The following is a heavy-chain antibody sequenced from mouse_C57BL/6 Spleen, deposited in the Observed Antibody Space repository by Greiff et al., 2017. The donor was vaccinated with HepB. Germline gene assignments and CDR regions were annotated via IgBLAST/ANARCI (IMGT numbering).Heavy chain of an antibody. CDR3: TRGYSNSYFDY. CDR1: GFTFSSYA. V-gene: IGHV5-9-1*02. D-gene: IGHD2-5*01. CDR2: ISSGGDYI. J-gene: IGHJ2*01. Sequence: EVKVVESGEGLVKPGGSLKLSCAASGFTFSSYAMSWVRQTPEKRLEWVAYISSGGDYIYYADTVKGRFTISRDNARNTLYLQMSSLKSEDTAMYYCTRGYSNSYFDYWGQGTTLTVSS.